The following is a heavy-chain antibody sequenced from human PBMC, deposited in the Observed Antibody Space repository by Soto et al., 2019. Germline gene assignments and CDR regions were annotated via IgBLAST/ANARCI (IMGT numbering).Heavy chain of an antibody. CDR3: ARAYGKYYYDSSGPYKNDAFDI. V-gene: IGHV1-2*04. J-gene: IGHJ3*02. Sequence: ASVKVSCKASGYTFTGYYMHWVRQAPGQGLEWMGWINPNSGGTNYAQKFQGWVTMTRDTSISTAYMELSRLRSDDTAVYYCARAYGKYYYDSSGPYKNDAFDIWGQGTMVTVSS. CDR2: INPNSGGT. D-gene: IGHD3-22*01. CDR1: GYTFTGYY.